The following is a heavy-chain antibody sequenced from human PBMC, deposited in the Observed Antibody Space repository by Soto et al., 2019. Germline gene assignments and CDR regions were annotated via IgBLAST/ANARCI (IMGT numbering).Heavy chain of an antibody. CDR3: ARYCSGGSCYSGFDY. CDR2: IYYSGTT. CDR1: GASISSGGYY. Sequence: SEALSLTCTVSGASISSGGYYWGWFRQHPGKGLEWIGYIYYSGTTYYNPPLKSRVTISVDTPKNQFSLKLNSVTAADTAVYYCARYCSGGSCYSGFDYWGQGTLVTVSS. J-gene: IGHJ4*02. V-gene: IGHV4-31*03. D-gene: IGHD2-15*01.